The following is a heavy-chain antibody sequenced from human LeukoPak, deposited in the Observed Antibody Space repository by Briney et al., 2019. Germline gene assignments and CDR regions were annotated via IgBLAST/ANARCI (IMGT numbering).Heavy chain of an antibody. CDR2: ISAYNGNT. V-gene: IGHV1-18*01. CDR1: GYTFTSYG. J-gene: IGHJ3*02. D-gene: IGHD3-10*01. Sequence: AASVKLSCKASGYTFTSYGISWVRHAPAQGLEWMGWISAYNGNTNYAQKLQGRVTMTTDTSTSTAYMELRSLRSDDTAVYYCARERITMVRGVTHDAFDIWGQGTMVTVSS. CDR3: ARERITMVRGVTHDAFDI.